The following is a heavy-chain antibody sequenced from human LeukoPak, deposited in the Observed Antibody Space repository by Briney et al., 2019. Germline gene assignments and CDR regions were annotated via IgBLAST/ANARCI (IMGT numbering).Heavy chain of an antibody. V-gene: IGHV3-23*01. Sequence: GGSLRLSCAASGLTFSSYAMGWVRQAPEKGLEWVPAITGSGDTTYYSDSVKGRFTISRDNSRNTLYLQMNSLRAEDTAVYYCAKDLRGPAAGTWYFDLWGRGTLVTVSS. J-gene: IGHJ2*01. CDR1: GLTFSSYA. CDR3: AKDLRGPAAGTWYFDL. D-gene: IGHD6-13*01. CDR2: ITGSGDTT.